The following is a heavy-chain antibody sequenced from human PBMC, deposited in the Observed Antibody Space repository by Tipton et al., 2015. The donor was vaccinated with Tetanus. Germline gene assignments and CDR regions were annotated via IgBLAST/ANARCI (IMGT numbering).Heavy chain of an antibody. D-gene: IGHD5-12*01. J-gene: IGHJ4*02. CDR3: ARVYSGYYFDY. Sequence: QSGPEVKKPGSSVKVSCKASGGTFSSYAISWVRQAPGQGLEWMGGIIPIFGTTNYAQKFQGRVTITADKSTSTAYMELSSLRSEDTAVYYCARVYSGYYFDYWGQGTPVSVSS. CDR1: GGTFSSYA. CDR2: IIPIFGTT. V-gene: IGHV1-69*06.